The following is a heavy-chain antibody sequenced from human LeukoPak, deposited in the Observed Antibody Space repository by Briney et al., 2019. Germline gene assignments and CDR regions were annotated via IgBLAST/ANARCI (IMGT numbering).Heavy chain of an antibody. V-gene: IGHV2-70*04. CDR3: ARMATRGVNPYFDY. J-gene: IGHJ4*02. CDR1: GFSLSTSGMR. Sequence: SGPTLVNPTQTLTLTCTFSGFSLSTSGMRVSWIRQPPGKALEWLARIDWDDDKFYSTSLKTRLTISKDTSNSQVVLTMTNMDPVDTATYYCARMATRGVNPYFDYWGQGTLVTVSS. CDR2: IDWDDDK. D-gene: IGHD3-10*01.